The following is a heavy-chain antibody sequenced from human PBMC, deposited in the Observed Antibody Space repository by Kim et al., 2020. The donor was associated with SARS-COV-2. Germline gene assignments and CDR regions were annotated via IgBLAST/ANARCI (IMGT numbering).Heavy chain of an antibody. CDR3: ARRYSIAAAGTDDYYYYYGMDV. J-gene: IGHJ6*02. Sequence: GGSLRLSCAASGFTFSSYSMNWVRQAPGKGLEWVSSISSSSSYIYYADSVKGRFTISRDNAKNSLYLQMNSLRAEDTAVYYCARRYSIAAAGTDDYYYYYGMDVWGQGTTVTVSS. D-gene: IGHD6-13*01. CDR2: ISSSSSYI. V-gene: IGHV3-21*01. CDR1: GFTFSSYS.